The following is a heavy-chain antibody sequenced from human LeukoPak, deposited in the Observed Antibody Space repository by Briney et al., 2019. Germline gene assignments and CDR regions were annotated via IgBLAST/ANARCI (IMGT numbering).Heavy chain of an antibody. CDR3: AGGYYPSHGY. V-gene: IGHV4-59*01. Sequence: PSETLSLTCTVSGGSISSYYWSWIRQPPGKGLEWIGYIYYSGSTNYNPSLKSRVTISVDTSKNQFSLKLSSVTAADTAVYYCAGGYYPSHGYWGQGTLVTVSS. D-gene: IGHD3-22*01. CDR1: GGSISSYY. CDR2: IYYSGST. J-gene: IGHJ4*02.